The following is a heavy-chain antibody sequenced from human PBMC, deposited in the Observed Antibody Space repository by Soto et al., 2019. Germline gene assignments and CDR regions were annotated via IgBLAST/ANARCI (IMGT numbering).Heavy chain of an antibody. CDR3: ARDYDSSGYTRYYFDY. CDR1: GFTFSSYG. J-gene: IGHJ4*02. CDR2: IWYDGSNK. V-gene: IGHV3-33*01. Sequence: PGGSLRLSCAASGFTFSSYGMHWVRQAPGKGLGWVAVIWYDGSNKYYADSVKGRFTISRDNSKNTLYLQMNSLRAEDTAVYYCARDYDSSGYTRYYFDYWGQGTLVTVSS. D-gene: IGHD3-22*01.